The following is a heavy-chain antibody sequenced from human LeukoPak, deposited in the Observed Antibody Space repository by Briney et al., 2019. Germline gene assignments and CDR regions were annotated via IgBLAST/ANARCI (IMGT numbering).Heavy chain of an antibody. D-gene: IGHD3-10*01. Sequence: GGPLRLSCAASGFTFNNYWMHWVRQAPGRGLVWVSGINSDGSSTNYADSVKGRFTISRDNAKNTLYLQMNSLRAEDTAVYYCAHYYGSGTYAFDIWGQGTMVTVSS. V-gene: IGHV3-74*01. CDR2: INSDGSST. CDR1: GFTFNNYW. J-gene: IGHJ3*02. CDR3: AHYYGSGTYAFDI.